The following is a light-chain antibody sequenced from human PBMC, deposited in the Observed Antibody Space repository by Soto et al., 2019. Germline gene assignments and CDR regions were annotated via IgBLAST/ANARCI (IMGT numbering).Light chain of an antibody. CDR1: SSDIGGYNY. CDR2: DVS. CDR3: SSYTTSSTLML. J-gene: IGLJ2*01. Sequence: QSALTQPASVSGSPGQSITISCTGTSSDIGGYNYVSWYQQHPGKAPKLMIYDVSHRPSGISSRFSASKSGNVASLTISGLQADDEGDYYCSSYTTSSTLMLFGGGTKLTVL. V-gene: IGLV2-14*03.